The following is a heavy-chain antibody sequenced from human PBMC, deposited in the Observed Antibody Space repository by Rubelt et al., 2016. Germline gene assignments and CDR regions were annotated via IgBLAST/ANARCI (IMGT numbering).Heavy chain of an antibody. J-gene: IGHJ6*02. V-gene: IGHV4-34*01. Sequence: QVQLQQWGAGLLKPSETLSLTCAVYGGSFSGYYWSWIRQPPGKGLEWIGEINHSGSTNYNPSLKSRVTISLDPAKNQFPLKLSSVTAADTAVYYGAGGRRGSSSWLGRDYYGMDVWGQGTTVTVSS. D-gene: IGHD6-13*01. CDR3: AGGRRGSSSWLGRDYYGMDV. CDR2: INHSGST. CDR1: GGSFSGYY.